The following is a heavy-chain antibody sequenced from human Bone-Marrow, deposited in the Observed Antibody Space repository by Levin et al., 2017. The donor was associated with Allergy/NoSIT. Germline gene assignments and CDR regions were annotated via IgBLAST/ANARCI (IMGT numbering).Heavy chain of an antibody. Sequence: GGSLRLSCATSGFAFGEYAMHWVRQGPGKGLEWVSGISWNSKNISYADSVKGRFTISRDNAKKSLYLQMNSLRPEDTAFYYSAKDSIGLGMYYFDYWGQGARVTVSS. CDR2: ISWNSKNI. J-gene: IGHJ4*02. CDR1: GFAFGEYA. V-gene: IGHV3-9*01. CDR3: AKDSIGLGMYYFDY. D-gene: IGHD7-27*01.